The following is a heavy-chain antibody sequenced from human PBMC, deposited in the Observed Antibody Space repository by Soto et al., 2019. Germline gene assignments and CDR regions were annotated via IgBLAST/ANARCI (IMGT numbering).Heavy chain of an antibody. CDR3: ARDCSGGSCQY. Sequence: EVQLMESGGGLVQPGGSLRLSCAASGFTLSYYWMSLVLQAPGKVLEWVANIKEDGSEKYYVDSLKCRFTISRDNAQNSVFLQMNSLRVEDTAIYYCARDCSGGSCQYWGQGTLVTVSS. CDR1: GFTLSYYW. J-gene: IGHJ4*02. CDR2: IKEDGSEK. V-gene: IGHV3-7*01. D-gene: IGHD2-15*01.